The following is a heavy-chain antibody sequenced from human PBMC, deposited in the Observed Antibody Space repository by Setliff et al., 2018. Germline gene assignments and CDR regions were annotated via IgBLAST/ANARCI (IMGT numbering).Heavy chain of an antibody. CDR1: GGTFSSYA. D-gene: IGHD3-10*01. J-gene: IGHJ4*02. V-gene: IGHV1-69*10. CDR2: IIPFLGIA. CDR3: ARVDGAVNYFDY. Sequence: GASVKVSCKASGGTFSSYAISWVRQAPGQGLEWMGGIIPFLGIANYAQKFQGRVTITADESTSTAYMELNSLESEDTAVYYCARVDGAVNYFDYWGQGTLVTVSS.